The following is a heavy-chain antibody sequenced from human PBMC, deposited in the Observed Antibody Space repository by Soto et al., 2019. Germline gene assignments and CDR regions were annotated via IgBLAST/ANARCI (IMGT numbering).Heavy chain of an antibody. V-gene: IGHV3-23*01. D-gene: IGHD3-22*01. J-gene: IGHJ4*02. CDR1: GFTFSSYA. CDR2: ISGSGGST. CDR3: AKRDDSSGPWDY. Sequence: PGASLRLSCAASGFTFSSYAMSWVLQAPGKGLEWVSAISGSGGSTYYADSVKGRFTISRDNSKNTLYLQMHSLRAEDTAVYYCAKRDDSSGPWDYWGQGTLVTVSS.